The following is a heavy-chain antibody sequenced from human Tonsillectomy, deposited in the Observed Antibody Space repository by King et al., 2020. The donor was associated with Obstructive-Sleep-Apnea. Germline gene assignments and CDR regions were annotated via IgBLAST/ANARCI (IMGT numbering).Heavy chain of an antibody. Sequence: QLQESGPGLVKPSETLSLTCTVSGGSISSYYWSWIRQPPGKGLEWLGYIYYSGSTNSNPSLKGRVTISVDTSKNQFSLKLSSVTAADTAVYYCARGRYDSSGYYYSNNWFDPWGQGTLVTVSS. D-gene: IGHD3-22*01. V-gene: IGHV4-59*01. CDR3: ARGRYDSSGYYYSNNWFDP. J-gene: IGHJ5*02. CDR2: IYYSGST. CDR1: GGSISSYY.